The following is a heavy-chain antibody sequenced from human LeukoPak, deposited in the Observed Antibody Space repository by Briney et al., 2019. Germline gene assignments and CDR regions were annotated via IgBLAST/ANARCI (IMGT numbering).Heavy chain of an antibody. Sequence: PGGSLRLSCAVSGFTFSSYAMNRLRQAPGEGLEWVSSISDSGGSTYYADSVKGRFTISRDNSKNTLYLQMNSLRAEDTAVDYCAKDSGQYGSGRYLHFWGQGTLVTVSS. CDR1: GFTFSSYA. J-gene: IGHJ4*02. V-gene: IGHV3-23*01. D-gene: IGHD3-10*01. CDR2: ISDSGGST. CDR3: AKDSGQYGSGRYLHF.